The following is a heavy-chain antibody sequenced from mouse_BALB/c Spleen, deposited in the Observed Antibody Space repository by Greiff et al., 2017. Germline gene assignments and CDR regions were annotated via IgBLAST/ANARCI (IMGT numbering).Heavy chain of an antibody. CDR1: GYTFNSYW. CDR2: IYPSDSYT. CDR3: TRGLLPAMDY. V-gene: IGHV1-69*02. Sequence: VQLQQPGAELVRPGASVKLSCKASGYTFNSYWINWVKQRPGQGLEWIGNIYPSDSYTNYNQKFKDKATLTVDKSSSTAYMQLSSPTSEDSAVYYCTRGLLPAMDYWGQGTSVTVSS. J-gene: IGHJ4*01. D-gene: IGHD2-3*01.